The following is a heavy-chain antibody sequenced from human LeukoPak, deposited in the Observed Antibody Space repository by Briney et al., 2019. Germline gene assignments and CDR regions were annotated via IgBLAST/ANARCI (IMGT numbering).Heavy chain of an antibody. J-gene: IGHJ4*02. D-gene: IGHD3-16*02. V-gene: IGHV3-33*08. CDR2: IWYDGSNK. CDR3: ARGRYDYVWGSYRYTEYYFDY. Sequence: GGSLRLSCAASGFTFSSYAMSWVRQAPGKGLEWVAVIWYDGSNKYYADSVKGRFTIPRDNSKNTLYLQMNSLRAEDTAVYYCARGRYDYVWGSYRYTEYYFDYWGQGTLVTVSS. CDR1: GFTFSSYA.